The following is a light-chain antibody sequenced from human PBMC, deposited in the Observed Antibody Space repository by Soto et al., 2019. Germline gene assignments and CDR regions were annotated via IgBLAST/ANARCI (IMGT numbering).Light chain of an antibody. CDR1: QGISRY. CDR3: QQPNTYPVT. V-gene: IGKV1-9*01. Sequence: GDSVTITCRASQGISRYLAWYQQKPGRAPQLLISAASTLQSGVPSRFSGSGSGTHFTLVISSLQPEDFATYYCQQPNTYPVTFGGGTKVDIK. CDR2: AAS. J-gene: IGKJ4*01.